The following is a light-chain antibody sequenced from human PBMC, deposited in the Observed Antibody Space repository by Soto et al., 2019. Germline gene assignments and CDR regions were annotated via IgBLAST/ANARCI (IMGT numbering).Light chain of an antibody. V-gene: IGKV1-5*01. CDR3: QQYNSYPYT. Sequence: DIQMTQSPSTLSASVGDRVTITCRASQSISSWLAWYQHKPGKAPNLLIYDASSLESGVPSRFSGSGSGTEFTLTITSLQPDDFATYYCQQYNSYPYTFGQGTKLEIK. CDR2: DAS. J-gene: IGKJ2*01. CDR1: QSISSW.